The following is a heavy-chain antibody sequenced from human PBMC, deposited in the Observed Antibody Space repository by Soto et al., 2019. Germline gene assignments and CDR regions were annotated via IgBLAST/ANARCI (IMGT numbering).Heavy chain of an antibody. Sequence: ASVKVSCKSSRYTFTGYYMPLLRHSPGQRLECMGWINPNSGVTNYAQKFQGWVTMTRDTSISTAYMELSRLRSDDTAVYYCAKAHRSSSNYYYYGMDVWGQGATVTVSS. CDR1: RYTFTGYY. V-gene: IGHV1-2*04. D-gene: IGHD6-6*01. J-gene: IGHJ6*02. CDR2: INPNSGVT. CDR3: AKAHRSSSNYYYYGMDV.